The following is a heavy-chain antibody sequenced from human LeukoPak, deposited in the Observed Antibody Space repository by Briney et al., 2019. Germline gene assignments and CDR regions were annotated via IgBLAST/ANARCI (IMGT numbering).Heavy chain of an antibody. CDR3: ARDNGSSGYYYWLDY. V-gene: IGHV3-30-3*01. J-gene: IGHJ4*02. CDR1: GFTFSSYA. D-gene: IGHD3-22*01. CDR2: ISHDGSNK. Sequence: GGSLRLSCAASGFTFSSYAMHWVRQAPGKGLEWVAVISHDGSNKYYADSVKGRFTISRDNSKNTLYLQMNSLRAEDTAVYYCARDNGSSGYYYWLDYWGQGTLVTVSS.